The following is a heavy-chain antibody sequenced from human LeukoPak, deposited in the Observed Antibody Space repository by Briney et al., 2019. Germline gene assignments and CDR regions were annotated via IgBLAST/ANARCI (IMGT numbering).Heavy chain of an antibody. CDR1: GFIFSSYA. CDR3: ARGLGYSYGYGIDY. V-gene: IGHV3-33*01. D-gene: IGHD5-18*01. J-gene: IGHJ4*02. CDR2: IWYDGSNK. Sequence: GGSLRLSCAASGFIFSSYAMHWVRQAPGKGPEWVAIIWYDGSNKYYAESVEGRFTISRDNSKNTLYLQMNSLRAEDTAVYSCARGLGYSYGYGIDYWGQGTLVIASS.